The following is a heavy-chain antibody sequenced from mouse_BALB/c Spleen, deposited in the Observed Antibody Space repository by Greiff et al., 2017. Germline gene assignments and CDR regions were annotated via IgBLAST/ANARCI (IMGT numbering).Heavy chain of an antibody. J-gene: IGHJ3*01. CDR3: ASNPGAY. CDR2: ISSGSSTI. V-gene: IGHV5-17*02. CDR1: GFTFSSFG. D-gene: IGHD6-1*01. Sequence: EVQRVESGGGLVQPGGSRKLSCAASGFTFSSFGMHWVRQAPEKGLEWVAYISSGSSTIYYADTVKGRFTISRDNPKNTLFLQMTSLRSEDTAMYYCASNPGAYWGQGTLVTVSA.